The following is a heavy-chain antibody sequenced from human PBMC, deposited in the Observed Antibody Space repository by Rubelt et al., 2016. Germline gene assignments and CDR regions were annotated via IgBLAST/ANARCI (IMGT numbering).Heavy chain of an antibody. D-gene: IGHD1-26*01. CDR1: GFTFSSYA. CDR2: INHSGKT. V-gene: IGHV4-34*01. J-gene: IGHJ4*02. Sequence: VQLLESGGGLVQPGGSLRLSCAASGFTFSSYAMSWIRQPPGKGLEWIGEINHSGKTNYNPSLKSRVTVSVDTSKNQFSLKLSSVTAADTAVYYCARWWEVLQAFDYWGQGTLVTVSS. CDR3: ARWWEVLQAFDY.